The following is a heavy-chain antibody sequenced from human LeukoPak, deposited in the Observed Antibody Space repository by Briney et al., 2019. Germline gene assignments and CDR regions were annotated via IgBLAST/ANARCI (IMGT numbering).Heavy chain of an antibody. V-gene: IGHV3-74*01. CDR2: ISPTGSTT. Sequence: GGSLRLSCAASGFSFSGHWMHWARQLPGKGLVWVSRISPTGSTTSYADSVKGRFTVSRDNAKNILYLQVHNLRAEDTAVYYCARGPSSNWSGLDFWGQGTLLTVSS. J-gene: IGHJ4*02. CDR1: GFSFSGHW. D-gene: IGHD6-13*01. CDR3: ARGPSSNWSGLDF.